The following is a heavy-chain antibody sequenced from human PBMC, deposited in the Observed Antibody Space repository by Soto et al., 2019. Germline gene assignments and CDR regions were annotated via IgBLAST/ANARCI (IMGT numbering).Heavy chain of an antibody. Sequence: EVQLVESGGALVQPGGSLRLACEASGFTFSSYWMHWVRQGPGKGLVWVSRIATDGGTTDYADSVKGRFTISRDNAKKPVYLQMNNVRIEDTAVYYCARAQGMTDGDYVDSWGQGTLVTVST. J-gene: IGHJ4*02. CDR3: ARAQGMTDGDYVDS. CDR2: IATDGGTT. CDR1: GFTFSSYW. D-gene: IGHD2-21*02. V-gene: IGHV3-74*01.